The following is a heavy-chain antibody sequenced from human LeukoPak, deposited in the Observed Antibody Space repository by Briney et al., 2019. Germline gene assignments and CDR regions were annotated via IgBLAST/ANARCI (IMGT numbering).Heavy chain of an antibody. CDR3: AGGGQLLSFDY. V-gene: IGHV3-23*01. D-gene: IGHD2-2*01. CDR1: GFTFSSYA. J-gene: IGHJ4*02. Sequence: GGSLRLSCAASGFTFSSYAMSWVRQAPGNGLEWVSAISGSGGSTYYADSVKGRFTISRDNSKNTLYLQMNSLRAEDTAVYYCAGGGQLLSFDYWGQGTLVTVSS. CDR2: ISGSGGST.